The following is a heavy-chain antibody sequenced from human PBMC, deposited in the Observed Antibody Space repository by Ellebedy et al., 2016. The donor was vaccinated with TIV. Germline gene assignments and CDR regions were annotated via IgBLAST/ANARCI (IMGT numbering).Heavy chain of an antibody. V-gene: IGHV3-49*03. Sequence: PGGSLRLSCTTSGFTFGDYPMSWFRQAPGKGLEWVGFIRSKDYDGTTEYAASVKGRFTISRDDSKGIAYLEMNSLKTEDTAVYYCTRDLRIDLVVVPANIRGYYWGQGTLVIVSS. J-gene: IGHJ4*02. CDR2: IRSKDYDGTT. D-gene: IGHD2-2*01. CDR3: TRDLRIDLVVVPANIRGYY. CDR1: GFTFGDYP.